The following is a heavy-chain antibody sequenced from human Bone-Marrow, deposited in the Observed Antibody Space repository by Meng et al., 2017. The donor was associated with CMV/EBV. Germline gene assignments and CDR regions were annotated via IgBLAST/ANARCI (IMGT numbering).Heavy chain of an antibody. CDR1: GFTFSGSA. Sequence: GESLKISCAASGFTFSGSAMHWVRQASGKGLEWVGRIRSKANSYATAYAASAKGRFTISRDDSKNTAYLQMNSLKTEDTAVYYCTSGLRGGGYWGQGTLVTVAS. J-gene: IGHJ4*02. CDR2: IRSKANSYAT. V-gene: IGHV3-73*01. CDR3: TSGLRGGGY. D-gene: IGHD3-16*01.